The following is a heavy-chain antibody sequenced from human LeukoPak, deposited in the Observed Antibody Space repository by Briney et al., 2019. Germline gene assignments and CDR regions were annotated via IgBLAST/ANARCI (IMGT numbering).Heavy chain of an antibody. CDR3: ARSARIAVAGRSDRFFDY. Sequence: SETLSLTCTVSGGSISSYYWSWIRQPPGKGLEWIGYIYYSGGTNYNPSLKSRVTISVGTSKNQFSLKLSSVTAADTAVYYCARSARIAVAGRSDRFFDYWGQGTLVTVSS. CDR2: IYYSGGT. CDR1: GGSISSYY. J-gene: IGHJ4*02. V-gene: IGHV4-59*01. D-gene: IGHD6-19*01.